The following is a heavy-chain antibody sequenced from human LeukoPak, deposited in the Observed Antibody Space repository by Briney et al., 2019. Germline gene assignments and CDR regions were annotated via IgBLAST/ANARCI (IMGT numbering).Heavy chain of an antibody. V-gene: IGHV4-31*03. J-gene: IGHJ3*01. Sequence: SETLSLACTVSGYFINSGGYFWSWLRQHPGKGLEWIGYIHNTGTTYYNPSLKSRVSISVDTSKNQFSLKLRSVTAADTAVYFCAREEGDDAFDFWSQGTLVTVSS. CDR3: AREEGDDAFDF. CDR2: IHNTGTT. CDR1: GYFINSGGYF. D-gene: IGHD3-16*01.